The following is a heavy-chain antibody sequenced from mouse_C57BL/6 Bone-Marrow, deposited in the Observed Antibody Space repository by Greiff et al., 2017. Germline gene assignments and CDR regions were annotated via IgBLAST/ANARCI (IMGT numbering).Heavy chain of an antibody. CDR2: IYPSDSET. J-gene: IGHJ2*01. CDR3: ARGDYYGSSAVDY. Sequence: QVQLQQSGAELVRPGSSVKLSCKASGYTFTSYWMDWVKQRPGQGLEWIGNIYPSDSETHYNQKFKDKATLTVDKSSSTAYMQLSSLTSEDSAVYYCARGDYYGSSAVDYWGQGTTLTVSS. CDR1: GYTFTSYW. V-gene: IGHV1-61*01. D-gene: IGHD1-1*01.